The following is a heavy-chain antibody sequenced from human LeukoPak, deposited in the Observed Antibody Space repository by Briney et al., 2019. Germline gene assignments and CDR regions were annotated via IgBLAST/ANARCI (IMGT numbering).Heavy chain of an antibody. J-gene: IGHJ4*02. CDR3: AKDLGELWFGELYYY. D-gene: IGHD3-10*01. V-gene: IGHV3-30*02. CDR1: GFTFSSYG. CDR2: IRYDGSNK. Sequence: PGRSLRLSCAASGFTFSSYGMHWVRQAPGKGLEWVAFIRYDGSNKYYADSVKGRFTISRDNSKNTLYLQMNSLRAEDTAVYYCAKDLGELWFGELYYYWGQGTLVTVSS.